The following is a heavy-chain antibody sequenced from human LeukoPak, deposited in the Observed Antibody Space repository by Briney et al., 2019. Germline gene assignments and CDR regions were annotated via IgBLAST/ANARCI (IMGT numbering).Heavy chain of an antibody. V-gene: IGHV4-38-2*02. D-gene: IGHD2-2*01. CDR3: ARDLGVVVVVPAAIWFDP. Sequence: PSETLSLTCTVSGYSISSGYYWGWIRQPPGKGLEWIGSIYHSGSTYYNPSLKSRVTISVDTSKNQFSLKLSSVTAADTAVYYCARDLGVVVVVPAAIWFDPWGQGTLVTVSS. J-gene: IGHJ5*02. CDR1: GYSISSGYY. CDR2: IYHSGST.